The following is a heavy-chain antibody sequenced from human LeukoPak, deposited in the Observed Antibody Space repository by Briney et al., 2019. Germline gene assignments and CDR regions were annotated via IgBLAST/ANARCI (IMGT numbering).Heavy chain of an antibody. D-gene: IGHD2-2*03. CDR3: AKVGIVVVPAAIFRRFDP. CDR1: GVTSSSYG. J-gene: IGHJ5*02. V-gene: IGHV3-33*06. CDR2: IWYDGSNK. Sequence: GGFLTLACAASGVTSSSYGMHWVRQAPGKGLEWVAVIWYDGSNKYYADSVKGRFTISRDNSKNTLYLKMNSLRAEDTAVYYCAKVGIVVVPAAIFRRFDPWGQGTLVTVSS.